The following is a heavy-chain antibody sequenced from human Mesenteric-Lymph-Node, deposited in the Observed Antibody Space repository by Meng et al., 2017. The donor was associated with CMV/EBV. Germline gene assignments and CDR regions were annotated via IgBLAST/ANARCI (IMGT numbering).Heavy chain of an antibody. J-gene: IGHJ4*02. V-gene: IGHV3-48*04. CDR1: GFTFSSYS. D-gene: IGHD2-21*01. CDR2: ISNSGRTI. Sequence: GGSLRLSCAASGFTFSSYSINWVRQAPGKGLEWVSYISNSGRTIYYADSVKGRFTISRDNAKHSLYLQMNSLRAEDTAVYYCASGSMAYCAGDCSIDYWGQGTLVTVSS. CDR3: ASGSMAYCAGDCSIDY.